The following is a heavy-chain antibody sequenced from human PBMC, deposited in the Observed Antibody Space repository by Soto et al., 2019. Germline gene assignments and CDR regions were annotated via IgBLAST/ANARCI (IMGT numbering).Heavy chain of an antibody. CDR3: ARDKAAAGYYYYYMDV. CDR2: ISSSVSTI. Sequence: GGSLRLSCAASGFTFSDYYMSWIRQAPGKGLEWVSYISSSVSTIYYANSLKGRFTISRDNAKNSLYLQMNSLRAEDTAVYYCARDKAAAGYYYYYMDVWGKGTTVTVSS. J-gene: IGHJ6*03. CDR1: GFTFSDYY. D-gene: IGHD6-13*01. V-gene: IGHV3-11*01.